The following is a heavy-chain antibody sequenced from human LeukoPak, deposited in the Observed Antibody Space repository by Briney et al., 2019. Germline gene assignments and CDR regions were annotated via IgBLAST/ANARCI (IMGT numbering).Heavy chain of an antibody. CDR2: IYYGENT. CDR1: GGSISSSSYY. D-gene: IGHD3-22*01. Sequence: SETLSLTCTVSGGSISSSSYYWGWIRQPPGKGLEWIGNIYYGENTYYNPSLKSRVTISIDTSKNQFYLKLSSLTAADTAVYYCARRDDSSGYHKIFDYWGPGTLVTISS. V-gene: IGHV4-39*01. J-gene: IGHJ4*02. CDR3: ARRDDSSGYHKIFDY.